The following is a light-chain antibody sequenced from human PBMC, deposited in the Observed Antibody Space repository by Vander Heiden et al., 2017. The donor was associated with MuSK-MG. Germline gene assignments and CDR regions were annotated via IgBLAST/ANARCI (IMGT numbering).Light chain of an antibody. CDR2: KDT. V-gene: IGLV3-25*03. CDR1: ALPKQF. J-gene: IGLJ2*01. CDR3: QSADSSGSYVI. Sequence: SYELTQPPSVSVSPGQTAKTTCSGDALPKQFSYWYQKKPGQAPVVMIYKDTQRPSGIPERFSGSISGTTVTLTISGVQAEDEADYYCQSADSSGSYVIFGGGTRLTVL.